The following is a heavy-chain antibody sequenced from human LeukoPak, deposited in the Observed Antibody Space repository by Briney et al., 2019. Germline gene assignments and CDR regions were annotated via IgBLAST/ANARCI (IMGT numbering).Heavy chain of an antibody. CDR1: GYTFTGYY. J-gene: IGHJ5*02. D-gene: IGHD3-10*02. Sequence: ASVKVSCKASGYTFTGYYMHWVRQAPGQRLEWMGWINPNSGGTNYAQTFQGRVTMTRDTSISTAYMELSRPISDDTAVYYFSRSQLPGESVRGWFDPWAREPWSPSPQ. CDR3: SRSQLPGESVRGWFDP. V-gene: IGHV1-2*02. CDR2: INPNSGGT.